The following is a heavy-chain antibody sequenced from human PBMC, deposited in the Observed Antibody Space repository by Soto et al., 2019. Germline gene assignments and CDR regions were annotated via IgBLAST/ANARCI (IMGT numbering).Heavy chain of an antibody. D-gene: IGHD3-3*01. Sequence: SETLSLTCAVYGGSFSSYYWGWIRQPPGKGLEWIGSIYYSGSTYYNPSPKSRVNISVDTSKNQFRLIVTSVTAADTAVYYCTKDGSGHPYYSDNWGPRTLVTVSS. CDR3: TKDGSGHPYYSDN. J-gene: IGHJ4*02. V-gene: IGHV4-39*06. CDR1: GGSFSSYY. CDR2: IYYSGST.